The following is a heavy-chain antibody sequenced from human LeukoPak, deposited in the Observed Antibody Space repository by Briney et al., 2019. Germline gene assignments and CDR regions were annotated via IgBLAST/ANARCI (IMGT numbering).Heavy chain of an antibody. Sequence: GASVKVSCKASGYTFTTYYVHWVRQAPGQGLEWMGIINPSGGSTTYAQKFRGRLTMTRDMSTSTVYMELSSLRSEDTAVYYCARVPGIAAAGTTYWFDPWGQGTLVTVSS. CDR3: ARVPGIAAAGTTYWFDP. J-gene: IGHJ5*02. CDR1: GYTFTTYY. CDR2: INPSGGST. D-gene: IGHD6-13*01. V-gene: IGHV1-46*01.